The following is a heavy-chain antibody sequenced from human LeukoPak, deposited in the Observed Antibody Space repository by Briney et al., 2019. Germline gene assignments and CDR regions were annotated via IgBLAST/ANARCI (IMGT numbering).Heavy chain of an antibody. CDR1: GGSISSYY. V-gene: IGHV4-4*07. CDR2: IYTSGST. CDR3: ASEVYELLPYGMDV. D-gene: IGHD2-2*01. J-gene: IGHJ6*02. Sequence: SETLSLTCTVSGGSISSYYWSWIRQPAGKGLEWIGRIYTSGSTNYNPSLKSRVTMSVDTSKNQFSLKLSSVTAADTAVYYCASEVYELLPYGMDVWGQGTTVTVSS.